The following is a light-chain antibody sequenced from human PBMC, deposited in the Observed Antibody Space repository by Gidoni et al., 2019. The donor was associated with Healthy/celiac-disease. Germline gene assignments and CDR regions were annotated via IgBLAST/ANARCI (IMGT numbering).Light chain of an antibody. CDR1: QSVSSSY. CDR2: GAS. J-gene: IGKJ1*01. V-gene: IGKV3-20*01. CDR3: QQYGSSSWT. Sequence: EIVLTKSPGTLSLSPGERATLPCRASQSVSSSYLAWYQQKPGQAPRLLIYGASSRATGIPDRFSGSGSGTDFTLTISRLEPEDFAVYYCQQYGSSSWTFXQXTKVEIK.